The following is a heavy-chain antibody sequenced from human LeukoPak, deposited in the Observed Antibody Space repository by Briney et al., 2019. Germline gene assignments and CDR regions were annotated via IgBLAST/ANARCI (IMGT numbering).Heavy chain of an antibody. J-gene: IGHJ4*02. CDR1: GITFSNYA. V-gene: IGHV3-23*01. D-gene: IGHD4-23*01. CDR3: AKALYGGHDY. CDR2: ISGSAHKI. Sequence: GGSLRLSCVASGITFSNYAVSWVRQAPEKGLDWVSVISGSAHKIRYADSVKGRFTISRDNSKNTLSLQMNSLRAEDTAVYYCAKALYGGHDYWGQGTLVTVSS.